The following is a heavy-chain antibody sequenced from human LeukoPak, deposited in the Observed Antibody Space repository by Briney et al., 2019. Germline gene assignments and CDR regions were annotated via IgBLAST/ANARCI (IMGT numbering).Heavy chain of an antibody. CDR3: ARSSYGSGRYGPQFDY. J-gene: IGHJ4*02. Sequence: SETLSLTCTVSGGSISSYYRSWIRQPPGKGLEWIGYIYYSGNTKYNPSLKSRVTISVDTSKNQFSLKLSSVTAADTAVYYCARSSYGSGRYGPQFDYWGQGTLVTVSS. CDR1: GGSISSYY. V-gene: IGHV4-59*01. CDR2: IYYSGNT. D-gene: IGHD3-10*01.